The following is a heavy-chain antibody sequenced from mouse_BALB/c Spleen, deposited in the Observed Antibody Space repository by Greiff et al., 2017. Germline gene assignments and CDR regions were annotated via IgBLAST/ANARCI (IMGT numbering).Heavy chain of an antibody. CDR3: ARSITDAMDY. V-gene: IGHV1-7*01. Sequence: VQLVESGAELAKPGASVKMSCKASGYTFTSYWMHWVKQRPGQGLEWIGYINPSTGYTEYNQKFKDKATLTADKSSSTAYMQLSSLTSEDSAVYYCARSITDAMDYWGQGTSVTVSS. J-gene: IGHJ4*01. D-gene: IGHD2-4*01. CDR2: INPSTGYT. CDR1: GYTFTSYW.